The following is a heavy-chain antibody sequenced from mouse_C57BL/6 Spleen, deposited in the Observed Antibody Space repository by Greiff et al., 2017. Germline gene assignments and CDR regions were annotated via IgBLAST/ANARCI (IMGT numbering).Heavy chain of an antibody. V-gene: IGHV3-1*01. Sequence: EVQLVESGPGMVKPSQSLSLTCTVTGYSITSGYDWHWIRHFPGNKLEWMGYISYSGSTNYNPSIKSRISITHDTSKNHFFLKLNSVTTEDTATYYCARDYGSSYGYFDVWGTGTTVTVST. CDR3: ARDYGSSYGYFDV. CDR1: GYSITSGYD. J-gene: IGHJ1*03. CDR2: ISYSGST. D-gene: IGHD1-1*01.